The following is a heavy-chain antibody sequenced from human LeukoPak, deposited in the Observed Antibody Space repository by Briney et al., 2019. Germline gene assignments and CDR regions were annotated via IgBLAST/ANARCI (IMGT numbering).Heavy chain of an antibody. Sequence: GGSLRLSCAVSGFTFSTYSVNWVRQAPGKGLEWVSYIRSSSSTIWYAVSVKGRFTISSDNAKSSLYLEMNSLRAEDTAVYFCARDHRWGFDYWGQGTLATVSS. V-gene: IGHV3-48*01. CDR2: IRSSSSTI. CDR3: ARDHRWGFDY. D-gene: IGHD7-27*01. CDR1: GFTFSTYS. J-gene: IGHJ4*02.